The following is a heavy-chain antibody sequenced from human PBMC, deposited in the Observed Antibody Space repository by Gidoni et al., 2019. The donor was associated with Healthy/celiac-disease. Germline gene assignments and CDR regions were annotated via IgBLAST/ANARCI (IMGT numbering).Heavy chain of an antibody. D-gene: IGHD3-16*01. V-gene: IGHV3-23*01. CDR1: GFTFSRYA. J-gene: IGHJ6*02. CDR3: AKAPYADYYGMDV. CDR2: ISGSGGST. Sequence: EVQLLESGGGLVQPGGSLRLSCAASGFTFSRYAMSWVRQAPGKGLEWVSAISGSGGSTYYADSVKGRFTISRDNSKNTLYLQMNSLRAEDTAVYYCAKAPYADYYGMDVWGQGTTVTVSS.